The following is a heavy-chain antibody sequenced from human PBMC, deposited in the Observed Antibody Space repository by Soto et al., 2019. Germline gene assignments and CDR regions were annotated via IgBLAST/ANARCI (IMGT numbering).Heavy chain of an antibody. CDR2: ISAYNGNT. D-gene: IGHD3-10*01. Sequence: GSVKGCFKASGYTFTSYGISLVRQAPGQGLEWMGWISAYNGNTNYAQKLQVRVTMTTDTSTSTAYMELRSLRSDDTAVYYCARDGVYGSGDDAFDIWGQGTMVTVSS. V-gene: IGHV1-18*01. CDR1: GYTFTSYG. J-gene: IGHJ3*02. CDR3: ARDGVYGSGDDAFDI.